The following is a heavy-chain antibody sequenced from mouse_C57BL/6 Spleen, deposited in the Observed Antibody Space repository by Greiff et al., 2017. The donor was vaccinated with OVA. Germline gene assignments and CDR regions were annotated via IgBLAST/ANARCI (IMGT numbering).Heavy chain of an antibody. J-gene: IGHJ4*01. CDR2: IHPNSGST. CDR1: GYTFTSYW. V-gene: IGHV1-64*01. D-gene: IGHD1-1*01. CDR3: ARGSVSSPYAMDY. Sequence: VQLQQPGAELVKPGASVKLSCKASGYTFTSYWMHWVKQRPGQGLEWIGMIHPNSGSTNYNEKFKSKATLTVDKSSSTAYMQLSSLTSEDSAVYYCARGSVSSPYAMDYWGQGTSVTVSS.